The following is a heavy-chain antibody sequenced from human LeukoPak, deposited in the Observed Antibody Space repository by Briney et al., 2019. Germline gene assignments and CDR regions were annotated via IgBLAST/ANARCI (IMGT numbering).Heavy chain of an antibody. Sequence: ASVKVSCKASGYTFTSYGISWVRQAPGQGLEWMGWISAYNGNTNYAQKLQGRVTVTTDTSTSTAYMELRSLRSDDTAVYYCARTPSLGVVTPDDWFDPWGQGTLVTVSS. J-gene: IGHJ5*02. D-gene: IGHD4-23*01. V-gene: IGHV1-18*01. CDR3: ARTPSLGVVTPDDWFDP. CDR2: ISAYNGNT. CDR1: GYTFTSYG.